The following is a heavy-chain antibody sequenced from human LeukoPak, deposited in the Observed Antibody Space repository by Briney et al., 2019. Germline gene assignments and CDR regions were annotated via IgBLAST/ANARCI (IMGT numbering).Heavy chain of an antibody. CDR3: ARGTFFGRMAYYFDY. Sequence: GGSLRLPCAASGFIFSSYWMNWVRQAPEKGLVWVARIASDGSSTTYADSVKGRFSISRDNAKNTLYLQMNSLRAEDTAVYYCARGTFFGRMAYYFDYWGQGTLVTVSS. J-gene: IGHJ4*02. CDR2: IASDGSST. CDR1: GFIFSSYW. D-gene: IGHD3-10*01. V-gene: IGHV3-74*01.